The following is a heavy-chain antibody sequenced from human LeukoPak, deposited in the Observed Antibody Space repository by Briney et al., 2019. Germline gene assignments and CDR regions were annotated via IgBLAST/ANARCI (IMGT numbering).Heavy chain of an antibody. CDR3: ARGGYSSGWYYFDY. V-gene: IGHV4-39*07. Sequence: PSETLSLTCTVSGGSISSSSYYWGWIRQPPGKGLEWIGSIYYSGSTYYNPSLKSRVTISVDTSKNQFSLKLSSVTAADTAVYYCARGGYSSGWYYFDYWGQGTLVTVSS. CDR1: GGSISSSSYY. D-gene: IGHD6-19*01. J-gene: IGHJ4*02. CDR2: IYYSGST.